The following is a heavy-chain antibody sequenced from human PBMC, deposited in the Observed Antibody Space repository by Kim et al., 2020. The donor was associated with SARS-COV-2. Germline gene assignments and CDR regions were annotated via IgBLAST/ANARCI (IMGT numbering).Heavy chain of an antibody. CDR3: ARDPRGLLAPRYYYYYGMDV. CDR1: GFTFSSYG. D-gene: IGHD6-6*01. CDR2: IWYDGSNK. V-gene: IGHV3-33*01. J-gene: IGHJ6*02. Sequence: GGSLRLSCAASGFTFSSYGMHWVRQAPGKGLEWVAVIWYDGSNKYYADSVKGRFTISRDNSKNTLYLQMNSLRAEDTAVYYCARDPRGLLAPRYYYYYGMDVWGQGTTVTVSS.